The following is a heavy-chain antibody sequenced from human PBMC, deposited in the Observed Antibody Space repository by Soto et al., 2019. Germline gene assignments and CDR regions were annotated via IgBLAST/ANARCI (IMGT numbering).Heavy chain of an antibody. CDR2: ISYTGTT. V-gene: IGHV4-30-4*01. CDR1: GSSISDEYH. CDR3: ARQLTVTTTRRFFDS. Sequence: TLSLTCTVSGSSISDEYHWTWIRQSPAKGLEWIGYISYTGTTYYNPSLKSRVTISGDTSKNQFSLRMASVTAADTAVYYCARQLTVTTTRRFFDSWGQGSLVTVSS. J-gene: IGHJ4*02. D-gene: IGHD4-17*01.